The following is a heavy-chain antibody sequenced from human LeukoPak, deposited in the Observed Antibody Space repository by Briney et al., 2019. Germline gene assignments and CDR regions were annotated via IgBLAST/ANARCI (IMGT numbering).Heavy chain of an antibody. CDR2: ISSDGSGT. CDR3: ASPAVWGELSLRY. V-gene: IGHV3-74*01. J-gene: IGHJ4*02. D-gene: IGHD3-16*02. Sequence: GGSLRLSCAVSGFTFSSYWMHWVRQAPGKGLVWVSRISSDGSGTSYADSVKGRFTISRDNAKNTLYLQMDSLRAEDTAVYYCASPAVWGELSLRYWGQGTLVTVSS. CDR1: GFTFSSYW.